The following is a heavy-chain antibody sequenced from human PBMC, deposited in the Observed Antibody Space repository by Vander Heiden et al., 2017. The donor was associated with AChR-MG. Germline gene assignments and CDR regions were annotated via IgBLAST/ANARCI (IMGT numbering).Heavy chain of an antibody. Sequence: QVTSKASGPVLVKPTETLTLTRTVPGFSLSNARMGVRWIPQRPGKALERLAHIFSNDEKSCSTSLKSRLTISKGTSKSQVVLTMTNMDPVDTATYYCARILPDTGGYSSSWYKRQYNWFDPWGQGTLVTVAS. D-gene: IGHD6-13*01. J-gene: IGHJ5*02. CDR1: GFSLSNARMG. CDR3: ARILPDTGGYSSSWYKRQYNWFDP. V-gene: IGHV2-26*01. CDR2: IFSNDEK.